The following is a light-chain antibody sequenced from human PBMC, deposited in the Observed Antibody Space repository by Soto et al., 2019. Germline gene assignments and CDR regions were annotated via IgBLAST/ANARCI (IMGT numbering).Light chain of an antibody. V-gene: IGKV3-20*01. CDR3: QQYSSSPQT. J-gene: IGKJ1*01. CDR1: QSVSSSY. Sequence: EIVLTQSPGTLSLSPGERATISCLASQSVSSSYLAWYQQKPGQAPRLLIYGASSKATGVPDRFYGTGSGTDFTLTISRLEPEDFAVYYCQQYSSSPQTFGQGTKVDIK. CDR2: GAS.